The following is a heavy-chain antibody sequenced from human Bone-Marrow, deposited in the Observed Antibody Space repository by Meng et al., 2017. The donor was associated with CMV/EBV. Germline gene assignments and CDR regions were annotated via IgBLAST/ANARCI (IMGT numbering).Heavy chain of an antibody. J-gene: IGHJ4*02. CDR1: GYTFTTYD. CDR3: ARGLYRDFWSGSHYSLDY. V-gene: IGHV1-8*03. D-gene: IGHD3-3*01. Sequence: ASVKVSCKASGYTFTTYDINWVRQATGQGLEWMGWMNPNSGNTGYAPKFQGRVTNTRNTSIRTAYMELISLRSEDTAVYYCARGLYRDFWSGSHYSLDYWGEGTPVTVSS. CDR2: MNPNSGNT.